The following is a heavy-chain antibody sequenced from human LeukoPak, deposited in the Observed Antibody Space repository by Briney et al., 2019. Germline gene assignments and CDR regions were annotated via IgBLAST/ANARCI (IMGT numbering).Heavy chain of an antibody. CDR1: GFTLSNAW. CDR2: IKSKTDGGTT. Sequence: GGSLRLSCAASGFTLSNAWMSWVRQAPGKGLEWVGRIKSKTDGGTTDYAAPVKGRFTMSRDDSKNTLYLQMNSLKTEDTAVYYCLRDWYGSGSYWQIRESYFDYWGQGTLVTVSS. D-gene: IGHD3-10*01. V-gene: IGHV3-15*01. J-gene: IGHJ4*02. CDR3: LRDWYGSGSYWQIRESYFDY.